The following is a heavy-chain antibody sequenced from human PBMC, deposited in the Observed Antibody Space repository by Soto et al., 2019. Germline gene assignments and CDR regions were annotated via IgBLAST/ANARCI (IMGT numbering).Heavy chain of an antibody. Sequence: QVQLVQSGAEVKKPGSSVKVSCKASGGTFSSYTISWVRQAPGQGLEWMGRIIPILGIANYAQKFQGRVTITADKSXSXXYMELSSLRSEDTAVYYCASSDIVVGPAASRWFDPWGQGTLVTVSS. V-gene: IGHV1-69*02. CDR1: GGTFSSYT. D-gene: IGHD2-2*01. J-gene: IGHJ5*02. CDR2: IIPILGIA. CDR3: ASSDIVVGPAASRWFDP.